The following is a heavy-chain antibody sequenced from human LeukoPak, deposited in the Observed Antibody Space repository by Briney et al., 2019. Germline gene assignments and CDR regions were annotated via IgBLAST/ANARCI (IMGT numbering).Heavy chain of an antibody. CDR2: IYTSGGT. J-gene: IGHJ4*02. D-gene: IGHD1-26*01. CDR1: GGSISSGSYY. Sequence: SQTLSLTCTVSGGSISSGSYYWSWIRQPAGKGLEWIGHIYTSGGTNYNPSLKSRVTISVDTSKNQFSLKLSSVTAADTAVYYCARGGGSYYQDYWGQGTLVTVSS. V-gene: IGHV4-61*09. CDR3: ARGGGSYYQDY.